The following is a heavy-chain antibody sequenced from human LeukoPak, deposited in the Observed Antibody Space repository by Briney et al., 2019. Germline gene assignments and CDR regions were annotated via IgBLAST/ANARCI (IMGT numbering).Heavy chain of an antibody. CDR1: GFSFSIYA. V-gene: IGHV3-48*04. Sequence: GGSLRLSCAASGFSFSIYAMSWVRQAPGKGLEWISYIVNSGGTTSYADSVQGRFTISSDDAKNSLYLQMNSLRAEDTAVYYCAGGYGSGSYSAWGQGIPVTVSS. CDR3: AGGYGSGSYSA. CDR2: IVNSGGTT. J-gene: IGHJ5*02. D-gene: IGHD3-10*01.